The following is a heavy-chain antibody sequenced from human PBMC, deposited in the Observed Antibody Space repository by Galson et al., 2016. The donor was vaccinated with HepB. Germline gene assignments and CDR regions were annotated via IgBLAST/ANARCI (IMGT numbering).Heavy chain of an antibody. Sequence: SLRLSCAASGFTFGTYGMYWVRQAPGKGLEWVALIWFDGSNKDYADSVKGRFTISGDNSNNTLFLQMNSLRADDTAIYYCARKGGYGSSWWRGYFDYWGQGSLVTVSS. CDR1: GFTFGTYG. J-gene: IGHJ4*02. D-gene: IGHD6-13*01. CDR2: IWFDGSNK. CDR3: ARKGGYGSSWWRGYFDY. V-gene: IGHV3-33*01.